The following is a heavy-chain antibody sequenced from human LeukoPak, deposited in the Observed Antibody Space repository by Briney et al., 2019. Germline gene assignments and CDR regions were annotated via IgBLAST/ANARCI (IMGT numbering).Heavy chain of an antibody. CDR3: AREVTIFGVVTRFDP. J-gene: IGHJ5*02. CDR1: GFTFSSYS. V-gene: IGHV3-48*02. CDR2: ISSSSTI. D-gene: IGHD3-3*01. Sequence: GGSLRLSCAASGFTFSSYSMNWVRQAPGKGLEWVSYISSSSTIYYADSVKGRFTISRDNAKNSLYLQMNSLRDEDTAVYYCAREVTIFGVVTRFDPWGQGTLVTVSS.